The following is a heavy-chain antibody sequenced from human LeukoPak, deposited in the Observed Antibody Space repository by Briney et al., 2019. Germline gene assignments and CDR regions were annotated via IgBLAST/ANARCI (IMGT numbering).Heavy chain of an antibody. J-gene: IGHJ4*02. V-gene: IGHV5-51*01. CDR1: GYRFTCYL. CDR3: ARQGTAVTLVY. Sequence: GESLKIACKGSGYRFTCYLIGWVRQMPGKGLEWMGIINPGYSDTRYSPSFQGHVTLSVDKSISTAYLQWSSLQASDTAMYYCARQGTAVTLVYWGQGALVTVSS. CDR2: INPGYSDT. D-gene: IGHD4-17*01.